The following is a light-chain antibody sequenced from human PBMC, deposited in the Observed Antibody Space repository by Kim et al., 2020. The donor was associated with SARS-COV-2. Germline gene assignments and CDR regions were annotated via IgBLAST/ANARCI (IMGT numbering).Light chain of an antibody. CDR1: QTVSSN. J-gene: IGKJ2*01. Sequence: SPGERVTLSCRASQTVSSNLAWYQQKPGQAPRLLVYSSSTRATGIPPRFSGSGSGTEFTLTISSLQSEDFAVYYCQQYNERPPMYTFGQGTKLEI. CDR3: QQYNERPPMYT. CDR2: SSS. V-gene: IGKV3-15*01.